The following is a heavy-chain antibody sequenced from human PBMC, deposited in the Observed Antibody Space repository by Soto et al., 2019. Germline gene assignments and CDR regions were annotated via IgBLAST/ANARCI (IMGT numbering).Heavy chain of an antibody. V-gene: IGHV3-53*04. CDR3: ARWTAATGLDI. CDR1: GFTVSSNY. CDR2: IYSGGNT. Sequence: PGGSLRLSCAASGFTVSSNYMSWVRQAPGNGLEWVSVIYSGGNTNYADSVKGRFTISRHNSKNTLYLQMNSLRTEDTAIYYCARWTAATGLDIWGQGTMVTVSS. J-gene: IGHJ3*02. D-gene: IGHD2-15*01.